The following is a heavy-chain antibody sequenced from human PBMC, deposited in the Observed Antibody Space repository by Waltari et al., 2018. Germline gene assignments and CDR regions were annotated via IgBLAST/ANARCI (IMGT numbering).Heavy chain of an antibody. D-gene: IGHD3-16*01. CDR1: GYSISSGYY. V-gene: IGHV4-38-2*01. Sequence: QVQLQESGPGLVKPSETLSLTCAVSGYSISSGYYWGWIRQPPGKGLEWIGSIYHSGSTYSNPTLKSRVTISVDTSKNQFSLKLSSVTAADTAVYYCARSVLRYFDLWGRGTLVTVSS. J-gene: IGHJ2*01. CDR3: ARSVLRYFDL. CDR2: IYHSGST.